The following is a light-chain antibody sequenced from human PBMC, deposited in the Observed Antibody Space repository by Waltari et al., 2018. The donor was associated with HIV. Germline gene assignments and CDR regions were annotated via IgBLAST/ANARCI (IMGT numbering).Light chain of an antibody. J-gene: IGKJ3*01. V-gene: IGKV2-30*01. CDR1: HRLVYSDGNTY. CDR3: MQGTNWPVT. Sequence: VVMTQSSLSLPVTLAQSASISCRPSHRLVYSDGNTYLNWFQQRPVQSPRRLIYRVSNRDSGVPNRFSGSGSGTDFTLKISRVEAEDLGVYYCMQGTNWPVTFGPGTRVDIK. CDR2: RVS.